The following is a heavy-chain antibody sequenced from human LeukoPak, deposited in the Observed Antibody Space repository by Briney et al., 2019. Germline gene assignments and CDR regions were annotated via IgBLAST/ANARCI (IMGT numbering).Heavy chain of an antibody. J-gene: IGHJ4*02. CDR3: ARVVDSSTYYYDF. CDR1: GGSFSGYY. D-gene: IGHD3-22*01. Sequence: SETLSLTCAVYGGSFSGYYWSWIRQPPGKGLEWIGEINHSGSTNYNPSLKSRVTISVDTSKNQFSLKLSSVTAADTAVYYCARVVDSSTYYYDFWGQGTLVTVSS. V-gene: IGHV4-34*01. CDR2: INHSGST.